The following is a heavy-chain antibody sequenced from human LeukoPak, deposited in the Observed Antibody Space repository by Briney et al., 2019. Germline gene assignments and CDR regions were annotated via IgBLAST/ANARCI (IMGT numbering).Heavy chain of an antibody. CDR2: ISSSGSTI. D-gene: IGHD2-15*01. CDR1: GFTFSSYE. Sequence: GGSLRLSCAASGFTFSSYEMNWVRQAPGKGLEWVSYISSSGSTIYYADSVKGRFTISRDNAKNSLYLQMNSLRAEDTAVYCCARLAVVAATARYYYGMDVWGKGTTVTVSS. J-gene: IGHJ6*04. V-gene: IGHV3-48*03. CDR3: ARLAVVAATARYYYGMDV.